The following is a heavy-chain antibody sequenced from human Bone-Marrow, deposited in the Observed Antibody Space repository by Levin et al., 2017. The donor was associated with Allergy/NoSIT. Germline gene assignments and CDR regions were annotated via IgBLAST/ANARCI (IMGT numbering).Heavy chain of an antibody. Sequence: TSQTLSLTCAVYTGSFSGYYWSWIRQPPGKGLEWIGDVNHRGRTNYNPSLKSRLTISVDTSKNQFSLKVRSVTAADTAVYYCARAADKYSGYDYDAFAIWGQGTMVTVSS. D-gene: IGHD5-12*01. CDR3: ARAADKYSGYDYDAFAI. J-gene: IGHJ3*02. V-gene: IGHV4-34*01. CDR1: TGSFSGYY. CDR2: VNHRGRT.